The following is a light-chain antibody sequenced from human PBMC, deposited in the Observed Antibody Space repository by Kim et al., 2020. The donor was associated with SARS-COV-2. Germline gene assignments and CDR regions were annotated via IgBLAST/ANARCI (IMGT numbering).Light chain of an antibody. CDR2: DAS. Sequence: ASVGERVTITCRARQGISNSLAWYQQKPGKGPKVLIYDASTLQSGVPSRFIGSGSGTDFPLTISSLQPEDVATYYCQKYNSAPWTLGQGTKVDIK. J-gene: IGKJ1*01. CDR1: QGISNS. CDR3: QKYNSAPWT. V-gene: IGKV1-27*01.